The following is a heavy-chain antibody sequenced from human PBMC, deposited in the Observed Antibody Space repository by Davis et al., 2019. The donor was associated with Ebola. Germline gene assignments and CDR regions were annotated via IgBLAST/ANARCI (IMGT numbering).Heavy chain of an antibody. CDR3: ASPMEDGKVFVDY. Sequence: AASVKVSCKASGYTFTSYGISWVRQAPGQGLEWMGWISGYEDNRNYAPRFQGRITLTKDRATSTVYMELSSLRSEDTAVYYCASPMEDGKVFVDYWGQGTLVTVSS. J-gene: IGHJ4*02. D-gene: IGHD3-10*01. CDR2: ISGYEDNR. V-gene: IGHV1-18*01. CDR1: GYTFTSYG.